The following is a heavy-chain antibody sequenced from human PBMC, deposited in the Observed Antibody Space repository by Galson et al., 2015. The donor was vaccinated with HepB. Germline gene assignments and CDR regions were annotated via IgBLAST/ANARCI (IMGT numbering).Heavy chain of an antibody. CDR1: GGSISISSYY. CDR2: IYYSGST. Sequence: SETLSPTCTVSGGSISISSYYWGWIRQPPGRGLEWIGSIYYSGSTYNNPSLKSRVTITVDTSKNQFSLKLSSVTAAAAAVYDCARRLRVGGYNWFDPWGQGTLVTVSS. CDR3: ARRLRVGGYNWFDP. D-gene: IGHD5-12*01. J-gene: IGHJ5*02. V-gene: IGHV4-39*01.